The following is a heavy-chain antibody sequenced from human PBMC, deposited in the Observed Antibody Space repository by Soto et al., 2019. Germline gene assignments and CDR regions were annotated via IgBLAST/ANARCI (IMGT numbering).Heavy chain of an antibody. CDR3: ARDHYYDSTGTYRAASFDY. D-gene: IGHD3-22*01. CDR2: INPYKGNS. V-gene: IGHV1-18*04. Sequence: QVQLLQSGTEVKKPGAAVQVSGKASGYTFTSYGISWVRQAPGQGLEWMGWINPYKGNSKYAQNFQGRVTMTTDTSTSTAYMDLRSLRSDDTAVYYCARDHYYDSTGTYRAASFDYWGQGALVTVSS. CDR1: GYTFTSYG. J-gene: IGHJ4*02.